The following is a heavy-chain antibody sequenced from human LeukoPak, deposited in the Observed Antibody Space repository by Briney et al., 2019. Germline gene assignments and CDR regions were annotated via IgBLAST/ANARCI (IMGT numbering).Heavy chain of an antibody. J-gene: IGHJ5*02. V-gene: IGHV3-49*04. D-gene: IGHD2-8*01. Sequence: QPGGSLRLSCAASGFTFNNYYMNWVRQAPGKGLEWVGFIRSKAYGGTTEYAASVKGRFTISRDDSKSIAYLQMNSLKTEDTAVYYCTTLPDCTNGVCYNPVSWFDPWGQGTLVTVSS. CDR3: TTLPDCTNGVCYNPVSWFDP. CDR2: IRSKAYGGTT. CDR1: GFTFNNYY.